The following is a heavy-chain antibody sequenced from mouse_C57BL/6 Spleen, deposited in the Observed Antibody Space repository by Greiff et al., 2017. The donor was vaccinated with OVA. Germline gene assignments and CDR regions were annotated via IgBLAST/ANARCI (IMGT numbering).Heavy chain of an antibody. V-gene: IGHV5-17*01. D-gene: IGHD2-3*01. CDR2: ISSGSSTI. CDR1: GFTFSDYG. J-gene: IGHJ4*01. Sequence: EVHLVESGGGLVKPGGSLKLSCAASGFTFSDYGMHWVRQAPEKGLEWVAYISSGSSTIYYADTVKGRFTISRDNAKNTLFLQMTSLRSEDTAMYYCARGSDGYYQRYYARDYWGQGTSVTVSS. CDR3: ARGSDGYYQRYYARDY.